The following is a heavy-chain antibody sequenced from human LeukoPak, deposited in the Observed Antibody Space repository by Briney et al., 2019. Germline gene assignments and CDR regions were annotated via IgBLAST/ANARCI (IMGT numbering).Heavy chain of an antibody. Sequence: GGSLRLSCAASGFTFSSYGMHWVRQAPGKGLEWVSSIGSDNKPHYSESVKGRFAISRDNSKNTLSLQMNSLRAEDTAVYHCAQEISGVDWLDPWGQGTLVTVSS. J-gene: IGHJ5*02. CDR1: GFTFSSYG. V-gene: IGHV3-23*01. CDR2: IGSDNKP. D-gene: IGHD2-15*01. CDR3: AQEISGVDWLDP.